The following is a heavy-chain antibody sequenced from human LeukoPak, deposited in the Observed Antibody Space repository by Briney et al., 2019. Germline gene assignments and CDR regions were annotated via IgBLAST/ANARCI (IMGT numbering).Heavy chain of an antibody. J-gene: IGHJ4*02. CDR2: IYYSGST. D-gene: IGHD4-17*01. Sequence: SQTLSLTCTVSGGSISSGGYYWSWIRQHPGKGLEWIGYIYYSGSTYYNPSLKSRITISVDTSKNQFSLKLRSVTAADTAVYYCARKRDDGDYHIDYWGQGTLVTVSS. CDR3: ARKRDDGDYHIDY. CDR1: GGSISSGGYY. V-gene: IGHV4-31*03.